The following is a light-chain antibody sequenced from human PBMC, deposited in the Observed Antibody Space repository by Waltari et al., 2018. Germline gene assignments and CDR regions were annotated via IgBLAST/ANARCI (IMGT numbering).Light chain of an antibody. CDR1: SSNIGSHY. CDR3: AAWDDSQSGVV. J-gene: IGLJ3*02. Sequence: QSVLTQPPSASGTPGQRVTISCSGSSSNIGSHYVYWYQQLPGTAPKLLIYRDNERPSGVPDRFSCSKSGTSASLAISGLRSEDEADYYCAAWDDSQSGVVFGGGTKLTVL. V-gene: IGLV1-47*01. CDR2: RDN.